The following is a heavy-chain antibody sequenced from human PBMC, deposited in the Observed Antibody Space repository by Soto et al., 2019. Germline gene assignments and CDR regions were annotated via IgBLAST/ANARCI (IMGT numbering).Heavy chain of an antibody. Sequence: QVQLVESGGGVVQPGRSLRLSCAASGFTFSSYGMHWVRQAPGKGLEWVAVISYDGNDKYYADSVKGRFTISRDNSKNTLYLTMNRLRAEDTAVYYWEKEGEYRGSPIFDYWGQGTLVTVSS. CDR1: GFTFSSYG. D-gene: IGHD1-26*01. CDR3: EKEGEYRGSPIFDY. CDR2: ISYDGNDK. J-gene: IGHJ4*02. V-gene: IGHV3-30*18.